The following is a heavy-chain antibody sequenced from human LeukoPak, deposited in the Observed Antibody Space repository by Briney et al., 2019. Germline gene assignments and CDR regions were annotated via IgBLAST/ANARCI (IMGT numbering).Heavy chain of an antibody. D-gene: IGHD2-2*01. CDR1: GFTFSDYY. J-gene: IGHJ6*02. CDR3: ARDRVGYCSSTSCYIYYYGMDV. V-gene: IGHV3-11*01. Sequence: GVSLRLSCAASGFTFSDYYMSWIRQAPGKGLEWVSYISSSGSTIYYADSVKGRFTISRDNAKNSLYLQMNSLRAEDTAVYYCARDRVGYCSSTSCYIYYYGMDVWGQGTTVTVSS. CDR2: ISSSGSTI.